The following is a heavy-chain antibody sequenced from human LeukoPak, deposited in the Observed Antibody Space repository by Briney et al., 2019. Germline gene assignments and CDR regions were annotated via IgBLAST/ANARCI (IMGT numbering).Heavy chain of an antibody. V-gene: IGHV1-69*10. Sequence: SVKVSCKASGGTFSSYAISWVRQAPGQGLEWMGGIIPILGIANYAQKFQGRVTITADKSTSTAYMELSSLRSEDTAVYYCARDSTYAIYDSSGYYPAWGQGTLVTVSS. CDR1: GGTFSSYA. CDR2: IIPILGIA. J-gene: IGHJ5*02. CDR3: ARDSTYAIYDSSGYYPA. D-gene: IGHD3-22*01.